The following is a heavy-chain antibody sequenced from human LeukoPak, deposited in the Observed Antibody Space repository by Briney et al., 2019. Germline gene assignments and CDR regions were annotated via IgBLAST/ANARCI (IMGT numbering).Heavy chain of an antibody. J-gene: IGHJ4*02. CDR3: ARVDSAGRSPIFDY. CDR1: GGSISSSSYY. CDR2: IYYSGST. V-gene: IGHV4-39*07. Sequence: PSETLSLTCTVSGGSISSSSYYWGWIRQPPGKGLEWIGSIYYSGSTYYNPSLKSRVTISVDTSKNQFSLKLSSVTAADTAVYYCARVDSAGRSPIFDYWGQGTLVTVSS. D-gene: IGHD2-2*03.